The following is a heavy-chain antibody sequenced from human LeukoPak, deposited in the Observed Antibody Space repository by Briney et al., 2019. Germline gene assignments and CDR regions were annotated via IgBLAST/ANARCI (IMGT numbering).Heavy chain of an antibody. CDR3: ARGSIAMAPVPHYIDY. V-gene: IGHV1-69*05. CDR2: IIPIFGTA. J-gene: IGHJ4*02. CDR1: GGTFSSYA. D-gene: IGHD6-19*01. Sequence: SVKVSCKASGGTFSSYAISWVRQAPGQGLEWMGRIIPIFGTANYAQKFQGRVTITTDESTSTACMELSSLRSEDTAVYYCARGSIAMAPVPHYIDYWGPGTLVTVSS.